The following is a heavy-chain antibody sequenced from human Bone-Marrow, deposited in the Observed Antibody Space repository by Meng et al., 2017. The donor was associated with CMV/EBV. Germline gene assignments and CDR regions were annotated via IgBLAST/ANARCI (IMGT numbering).Heavy chain of an antibody. CDR2: ISSSSSYI. J-gene: IGHJ4*02. V-gene: IGHV3-21*04. Sequence: VQLVESGGGLVKPGGALRLSCSASGFTFSSYSMNWVRQAPGKGLEWVSSISSSSSYIYYADSVKGRFTISRDNSKNTLYLQMNSLRAEDTAVYYCAKASPAVYFDYWGQGTLVTVSS. CDR3: AKASPAVYFDY. CDR1: GFTFSSYS.